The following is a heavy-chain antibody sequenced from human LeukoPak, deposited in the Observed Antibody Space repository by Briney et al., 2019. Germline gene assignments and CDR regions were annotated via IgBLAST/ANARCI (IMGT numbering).Heavy chain of an antibody. V-gene: IGHV1-8*01. CDR1: GYTFTSYD. CDR2: MNPNSGNT. Sequence: VASVKVSCKASGYTFTSYDINWVRQAPGQGLEWMGWMNPNSGNTGYAQKFQGRVTMTRNTSISTAYMELSSLRSEDTAVYYCARKSNILGATYGYWGQGTLVTVSS. J-gene: IGHJ4*02. CDR3: ARKSNILGATYGY. D-gene: IGHD1-26*01.